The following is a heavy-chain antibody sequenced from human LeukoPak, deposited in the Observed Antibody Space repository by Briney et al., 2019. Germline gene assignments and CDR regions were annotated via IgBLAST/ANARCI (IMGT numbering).Heavy chain of an antibody. CDR2: MYYRGST. J-gene: IGHJ4*02. V-gene: IGHV4-39*07. Sequence: SETLSLTCTVSGGSISSSSHYWGWIRQPPGKGLEWIGSMYYRGSTYHNPSLKSRVTISVDTSKNQFSLKLSSVTPADTAVYYCARRHVEYTSSSDPYYFDYWGQGTLVTVSS. D-gene: IGHD6-6*01. CDR3: ARRHVEYTSSSDPYYFDY. CDR1: GGSISSSSHY.